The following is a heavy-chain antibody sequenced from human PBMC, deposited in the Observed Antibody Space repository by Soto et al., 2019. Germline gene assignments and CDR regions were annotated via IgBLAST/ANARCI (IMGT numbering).Heavy chain of an antibody. Sequence: PGESLKISCKGSGYSFTSYWISWVRQMPGKGLEWMGMIDPSDSYTNYSPSFQGHVTISGDKSISTAYLQWSSLKASDTAMYYCARPPSLIVGATTKAFDIWGQGTMVTVSS. J-gene: IGHJ3*02. D-gene: IGHD1-26*01. V-gene: IGHV5-10-1*01. CDR3: ARPPSLIVGATTKAFDI. CDR1: GYSFTSYW. CDR2: IDPSDSYT.